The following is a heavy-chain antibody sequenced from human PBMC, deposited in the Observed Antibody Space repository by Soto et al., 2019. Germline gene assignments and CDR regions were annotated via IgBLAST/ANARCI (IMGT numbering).Heavy chain of an antibody. CDR2: ISCDGVST. J-gene: IGHJ6*04. CDR1: GFTFDDYA. V-gene: IGHV3-43D*04. CDR3: AKELEGKRNDDFWSGYYGNYYYYVMDV. D-gene: IGHD3-3*01. Sequence: PGGSLRLSCAAYGFTFDDYAMHWVRQAPGKGLEWVSLISCDGVSTYYADSVKGRFTISRDNSKNSLYLQMNSLRAEDTALYYCAKELEGKRNDDFWSGYYGNYYYYVMDVWGKGTTVTV.